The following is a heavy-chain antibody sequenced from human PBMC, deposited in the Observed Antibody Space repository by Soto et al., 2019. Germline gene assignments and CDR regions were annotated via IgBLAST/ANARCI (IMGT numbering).Heavy chain of an antibody. V-gene: IGHV3-30-3*01. D-gene: IGHD3-3*01. CDR3: ARDKRDLRFLEWSYYFDY. CDR1: GFTFSSCA. CDR2: ISYDGSNK. Sequence: GGSLRLSCAASGFTFSSCAMHWVRQAPGKGLEWAALISYDGSNKYYADSVKGRFTISRDNSKNTLYLQMNSLRAEDTAVYYCARDKRDLRFLEWSYYFDYWGQGTLVTVSS. J-gene: IGHJ4*02.